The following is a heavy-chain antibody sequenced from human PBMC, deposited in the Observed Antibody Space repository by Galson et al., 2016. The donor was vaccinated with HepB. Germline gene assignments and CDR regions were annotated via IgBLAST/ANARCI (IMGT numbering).Heavy chain of an antibody. CDR2: ISGSGDST. Sequence: SLRLSCAASGFTFSSNPMTWVRQAPGKGLEWVSTISGSGDSTYYADAVKGRFAISRDNSKNTLYLQIHSLKAEDTAVYYCAKDKGRALRFLEWTDYYHGMDVWGQGTPVTVSS. CDR3: AKDKGRALRFLEWTDYYHGMDV. D-gene: IGHD3-3*01. J-gene: IGHJ6*02. CDR1: GFTFSSNP. V-gene: IGHV3-23*01.